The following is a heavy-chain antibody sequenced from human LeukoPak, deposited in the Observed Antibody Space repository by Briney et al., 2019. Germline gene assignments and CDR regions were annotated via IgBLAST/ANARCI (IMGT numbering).Heavy chain of an antibody. D-gene: IGHD6-19*01. CDR2: ISYDGSNK. CDR3: AILIAVAGTGNAFDI. J-gene: IGHJ3*02. V-gene: IGHV3-30*03. CDR1: GFTFSSYG. Sequence: GGSLRLSCAASGFTFSSYGMHWVRQAPGKGLEWVAVISYDGSNKYYADSVKGRFTISRDNSKNTLYLQINSLRAEDTAVYYCAILIAVAGTGNAFDIWGQGTMVTVSS.